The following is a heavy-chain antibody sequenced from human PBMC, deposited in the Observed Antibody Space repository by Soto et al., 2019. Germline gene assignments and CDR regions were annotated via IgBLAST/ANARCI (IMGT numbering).Heavy chain of an antibody. D-gene: IGHD3-22*01. CDR3: ARGDHYDSSGYYYYFDY. Sequence: SETLSLTCTVSGGSISSYYWSWIRQPPGKGLEWIGYIYYSGSTNYNPSLKSRVTISVDTSKNQFSLKLSSVTAADTAVYYCARGDHYDSSGYYYYFDYWGQGTLVTVSS. V-gene: IGHV4-59*01. CDR1: GGSISSYY. J-gene: IGHJ4*02. CDR2: IYYSGST.